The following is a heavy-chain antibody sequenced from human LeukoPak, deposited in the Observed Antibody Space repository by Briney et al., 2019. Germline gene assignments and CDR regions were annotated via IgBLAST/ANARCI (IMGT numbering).Heavy chain of an antibody. CDR2: ISTSGSS. D-gene: IGHD3-22*01. J-gene: IGHJ4*02. V-gene: IGHV4-61*02. CDR3: ARDSSGYYYDSSGHPPASLDY. Sequence: TLSLTCTVSRGSISSSSYYWSWIRQPAGKGLEWIGRISTSGSSNYNPSLKSRVTVSVDTSKNQFSLKLSSVTAADTAVYYCARDSSGYYYDSSGHPPASLDYWGQGTLVTVSS. CDR1: RGSISSSSYY.